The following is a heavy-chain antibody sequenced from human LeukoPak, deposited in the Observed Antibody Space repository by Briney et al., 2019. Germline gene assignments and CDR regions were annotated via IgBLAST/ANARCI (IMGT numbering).Heavy chain of an antibody. CDR1: GGSFSGYY. J-gene: IGHJ3*02. V-gene: IGHV4-34*01. CDR3: ARLSQIVVDAFDI. D-gene: IGHD3-22*01. CDR2: INHSGST. Sequence: KASETLSLTCAVYGGSFSGYYWSWIRQPPGKGLEWIGEINHSGSTNYSPSLKSRVTISVDTSKNQFSLKLSSVTAADTAVYYCARLSQIVVDAFDIWGQGTMVTVSS.